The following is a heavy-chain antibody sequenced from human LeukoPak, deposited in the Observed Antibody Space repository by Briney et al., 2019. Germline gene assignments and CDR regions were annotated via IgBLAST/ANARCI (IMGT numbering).Heavy chain of an antibody. CDR2: IKQDVSEK. CDR3: ARRRGDV. J-gene: IGHJ6*02. V-gene: IGHV3-7*04. CDR1: GVTISSYW. Sequence: PGGSLRLSCAVSGVTISSYWMSWVRQAPGQGLEWVANIKQDVSEKYYVDSVKGRFTISRDNAKNSLYLQMNSLRAEDTAVYYCARRRGDVWGQGTTVTVSS.